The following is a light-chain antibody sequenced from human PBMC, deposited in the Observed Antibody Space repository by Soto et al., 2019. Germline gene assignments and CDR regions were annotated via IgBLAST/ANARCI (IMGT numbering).Light chain of an antibody. CDR2: ISS. CDR1: QSVTHNH. V-gene: IGKV3-20*01. CDR3: QQDAGSPYT. J-gene: IGKJ2*01. Sequence: EIMLTQSPGTLSLSPGERATLSCRASQSVTHNHLAWYQQKRREAPRPLIYISSARATVFPGRFSGSGSVTDFTLTISRLEPEDFAVYYCQQDAGSPYTFGPRNKLEI.